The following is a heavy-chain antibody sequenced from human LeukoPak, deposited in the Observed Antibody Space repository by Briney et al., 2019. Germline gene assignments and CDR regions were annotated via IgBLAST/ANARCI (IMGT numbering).Heavy chain of an antibody. D-gene: IGHD6-19*01. CDR3: ARGDIAVAPSGAFGI. J-gene: IGHJ3*02. CDR2: IYYSGRT. Sequence: PSETLSLTCTVSYGSISDISYYWGWIRQPPGKGLEWIGSIYYSGRTYYNSSLKSRVTISVDTSKNQFSLKLRSVTAPDTAFYYCARGDIAVAPSGAFGIWGQGIMVTVSS. V-gene: IGHV4-39*01. CDR1: YGSISDISYY.